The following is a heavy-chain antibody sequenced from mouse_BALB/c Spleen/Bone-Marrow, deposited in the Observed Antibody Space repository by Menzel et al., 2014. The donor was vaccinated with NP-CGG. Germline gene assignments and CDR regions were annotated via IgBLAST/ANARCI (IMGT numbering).Heavy chain of an antibody. CDR3: ARVRDSAVFDF. J-gene: IGHJ3*01. CDR1: GYTFTSYY. CDR2: INPSNGGT. V-gene: IGHV1S81*02. Sequence: VQLQDSGAGLVKPGASVNLSCKGSGYTFTSYYMYWVKQRPGQGLEWFGEINPSNGGTNFNEKFENKATLTVDKSSSTAYMQLSSLTSEDSAVYYCARVRDSAVFDFCGQATLVTVST.